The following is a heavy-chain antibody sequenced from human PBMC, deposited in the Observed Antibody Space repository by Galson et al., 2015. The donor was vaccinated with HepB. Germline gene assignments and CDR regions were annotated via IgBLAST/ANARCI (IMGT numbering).Heavy chain of an antibody. J-gene: IGHJ4*02. CDR1: GYTFTSYG. V-gene: IGHV1-18*01. Sequence: SVKVSCKASGYTFTSYGISWVRQAPGQGLEWMGWISTYIGNTNYARKLQGRVTMTTDTSASTAYMELRSLRSDDTAVYYCARVDYGDYPFDYWGQGTLVTVSS. D-gene: IGHD4-17*01. CDR3: ARVDYGDYPFDY. CDR2: ISTYIGNT.